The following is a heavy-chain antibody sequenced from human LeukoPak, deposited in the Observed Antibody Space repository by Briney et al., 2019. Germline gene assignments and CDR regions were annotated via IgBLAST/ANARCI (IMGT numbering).Heavy chain of an antibody. Sequence: GGSLRLSCAASGLTFNNYGMHWVRQAPCKGLEWVAVISYDGSTKYYADSVKGRFTISRDNSKNTLYLQMNSLRAEDTAVYYCAKGDEYNNGALGGMDVWGQGTTVTVSS. J-gene: IGHJ6*02. D-gene: IGHD5-18*01. CDR3: AKGDEYNNGALGGMDV. V-gene: IGHV3-30*18. CDR2: ISYDGSTK. CDR1: GLTFNNYG.